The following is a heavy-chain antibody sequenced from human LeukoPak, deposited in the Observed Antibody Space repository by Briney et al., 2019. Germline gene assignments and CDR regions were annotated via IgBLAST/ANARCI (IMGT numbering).Heavy chain of an antibody. CDR2: IVVDGGNT. CDR3: ARGPKNTVVTPNY. D-gene: IGHD4-23*01. Sequence: SVKVSCKASGFTFTTFAVQWVRQARGQRLEWIGWIVVDGGNTHYAQKFQERVDIITDRSTNTVFMELRSLRSDDTAVYYCARGPKNTVVTPNYWGQGTLVTVSS. CDR1: GFTFTTFA. J-gene: IGHJ4*02. V-gene: IGHV1-58*01.